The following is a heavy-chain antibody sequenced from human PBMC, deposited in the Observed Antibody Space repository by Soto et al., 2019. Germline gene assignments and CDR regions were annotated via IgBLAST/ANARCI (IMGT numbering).Heavy chain of an antibody. J-gene: IGHJ6*02. Sequence: GASVKVSCKASGYTFTGYYMHWVRQAPGQGLEWMGWINPNSGGTNYAQKFQGWVTMTRDTSISTAYMELSRLRSDDTAVYYCARGGGPSSTNIAARPPPNYYYYYGMDVWGQGTTVTVSS. CDR3: ARGGGPSSTNIAARPPPNYYYYYGMDV. D-gene: IGHD6-6*01. V-gene: IGHV1-2*04. CDR1: GYTFTGYY. CDR2: INPNSGGT.